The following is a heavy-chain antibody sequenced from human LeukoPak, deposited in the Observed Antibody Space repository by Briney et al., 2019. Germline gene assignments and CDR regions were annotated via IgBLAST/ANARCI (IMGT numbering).Heavy chain of an antibody. D-gene: IGHD6-13*01. V-gene: IGHV3-21*01. Sequence: GGSLRLSCAASGFTFSYYTMNWVRQAPGKGLEWVSSISSSSDYIFYADSLKGRFTISRDNAKNSLYLQMNSLRAEDTAVYYCARDLGAAAVWGQGTLVTVSS. CDR3: ARDLGAAAV. CDR2: ISSSSDYI. J-gene: IGHJ4*02. CDR1: GFTFSYYT.